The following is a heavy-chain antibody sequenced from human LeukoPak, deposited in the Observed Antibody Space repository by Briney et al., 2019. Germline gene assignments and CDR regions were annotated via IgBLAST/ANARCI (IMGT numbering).Heavy chain of an antibody. J-gene: IGHJ4*02. CDR1: GLSLSTSGVA. V-gene: IGHV2-5*01. CDR2: IFWNDDK. CDR3: SHRYCSTTTCSPPYFDY. D-gene: IGHD2-2*01. Sequence: SGPTLVKPTQTLTLTCTFSGLSLSTSGVAVGWIRQPPGKALEWLALIFWNDDKFYSPSLRSRLTITKDTSKNQVVLTMTNMDPVDTATYYCSHRYCSTTTCSPPYFDYWGQGTLVTVSS.